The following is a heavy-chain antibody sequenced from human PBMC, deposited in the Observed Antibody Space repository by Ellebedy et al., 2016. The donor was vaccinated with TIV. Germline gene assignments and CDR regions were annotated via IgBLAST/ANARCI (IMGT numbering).Heavy chain of an antibody. CDR1: GFTFSSYG. CDR2: ISGRGGGT. V-gene: IGHV3-23*01. Sequence: GGSLRLSXAASGFTFSSYGMSWVRQAPGKGLEWVSGISGRGGGTYYADSVKGRFTISSDNSKNTLYLQMNSLRAEDTAVYYCANVIVGATPFDYWGQGTLVTVSS. CDR3: ANVIVGATPFDY. D-gene: IGHD1-26*01. J-gene: IGHJ4*02.